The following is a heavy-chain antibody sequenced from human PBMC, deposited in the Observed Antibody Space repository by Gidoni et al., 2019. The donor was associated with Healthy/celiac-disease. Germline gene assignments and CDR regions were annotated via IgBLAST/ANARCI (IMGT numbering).Heavy chain of an antibody. Sequence: FTSYGISWVRQAPGQGLEWMGWISAYNGNTNYAQKLQGRVTMTTDTSTSTAYMELRSLRSDDTAVYYCARDGTGGWFRAEYYFDYWGQGTLVTVSS. J-gene: IGHJ4*02. CDR1: FTSYG. V-gene: IGHV1-18*01. D-gene: IGHD7-27*01. CDR3: ARDGTGGWFRAEYYFDY. CDR2: ISAYNGNT.